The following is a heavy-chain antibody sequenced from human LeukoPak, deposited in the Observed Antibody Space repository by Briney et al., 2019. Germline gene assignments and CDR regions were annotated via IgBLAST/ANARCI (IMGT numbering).Heavy chain of an antibody. CDR2: IYYSGNT. CDR3: ATRKLGNDY. J-gene: IGHJ4*02. Sequence: SETLSLTCTVSGGSISNYYWGWIRQPPGMGLGWIGSIYYSGNTYYNPSLKSRVTISADTSKNQFSLKLYSVTAADTAVYYCATRKLGNDYWGQGTLVTVSS. D-gene: IGHD7-27*01. CDR1: GGSISNYY. V-gene: IGHV4-39*07.